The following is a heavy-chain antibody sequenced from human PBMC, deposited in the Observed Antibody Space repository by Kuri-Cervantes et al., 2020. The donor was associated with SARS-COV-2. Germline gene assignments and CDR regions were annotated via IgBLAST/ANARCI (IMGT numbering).Heavy chain of an antibody. D-gene: IGHD2-2*01. CDR3: ASYHQLLPRRSFDY. V-gene: IGHV1-69*04. CDR1: GGTFSSYA. Sequence: SVKVSCKASGGTFSSYAISWVRQAPGQGLEWMGRIIPILGTANYAQKFQGRVTITADKSTSTAYMELSSLRSEDTAVYYCASYHQLLPRRSFDYWGQGTLVTVSS. CDR2: IIPILGTA. J-gene: IGHJ4*02.